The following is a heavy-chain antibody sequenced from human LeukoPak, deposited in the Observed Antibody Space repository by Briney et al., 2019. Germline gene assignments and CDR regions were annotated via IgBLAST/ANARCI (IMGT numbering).Heavy chain of an antibody. J-gene: IGHJ3*02. CDR2: ISSSSSYI. CDR1: GFTFSSYS. Sequence: PGGSLRLSCAASGFTFSSYSMNWVRQAPGKGLEWVSSISSSSSYIYYADSVKGRFTISRDNAKNSLYLQMNSLRAEDTAVYYCARDDIVVVPAATIGDAFDIWGQGTMVTVSS. D-gene: IGHD2-2*01. V-gene: IGHV3-21*01. CDR3: ARDDIVVVPAATIGDAFDI.